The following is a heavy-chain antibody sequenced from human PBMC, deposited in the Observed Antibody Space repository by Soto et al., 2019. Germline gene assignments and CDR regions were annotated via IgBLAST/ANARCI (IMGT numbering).Heavy chain of an antibody. CDR1: GFTFSYYW. CDR2: IHSDGSST. J-gene: IGHJ3*01. V-gene: IGHV3-74*01. CDR3: ARGERGAFDL. Sequence: EVQLVESGGGLVRPGGSLRLSCAASGFTFSYYWMHWVRQAPGKGLVWVSRIHSDGSSTTYAAFVKGRFIISRDNARNQGELQMTSVRVQDTAVYYCARGERGAFDLWGQGTVGTVSS. D-gene: IGHD1-1*01.